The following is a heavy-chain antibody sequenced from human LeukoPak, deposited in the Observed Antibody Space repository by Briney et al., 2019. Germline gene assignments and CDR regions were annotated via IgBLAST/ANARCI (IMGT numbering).Heavy chain of an antibody. V-gene: IGHV3-30*03. CDR1: GFTFSSYG. D-gene: IGHD3-22*01. Sequence: EPGGSLRLSCAASGFTFSSYGMHWVRQAPGKGLEWVAVISYDGSNKYYADSVKGRFTISRDNSKNTLYLQMNSLRAEDTAVYYCARDPYFDSSGYYDDYNYALDVWGQGTTVTVSS. J-gene: IGHJ6*02. CDR2: ISYDGSNK. CDR3: ARDPYFDSSGYYDDYNYALDV.